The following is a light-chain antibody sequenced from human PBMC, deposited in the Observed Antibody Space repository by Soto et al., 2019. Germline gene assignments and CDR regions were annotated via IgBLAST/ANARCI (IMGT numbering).Light chain of an antibody. CDR3: QQYDIFSLT. CDR1: QSISSW. Sequence: DIQMTQSPSTLSASVGDRVTITCRASQSISSWLAWYQQKPGKAPKRLIYKASTLESGITSRFSGGGSGTDFTLTISSLQPDDFATYYCQQYDIFSLTFGGGPKVEVK. CDR2: KAS. V-gene: IGKV1-5*03. J-gene: IGKJ4*01.